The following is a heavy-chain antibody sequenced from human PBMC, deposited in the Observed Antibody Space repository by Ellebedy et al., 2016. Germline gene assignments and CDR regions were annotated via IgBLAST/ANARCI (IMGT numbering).Heavy chain of an antibody. CDR1: GFTFSSYA. D-gene: IGHD3-22*01. V-gene: IGHV3-64D*06. CDR3: VRTYYYDSSGYPNWFDP. Sequence: GESLKISXSASGFTFSSYAMHWVRQAPGKGLEYVSAISSNGGSTYYADSVKGRFTISRDNSKNTLYLQMSSLRAEDTAVYYCVRTYYYDSSGYPNWFDPWGQGTLVTVSS. J-gene: IGHJ5*02. CDR2: ISSNGGST.